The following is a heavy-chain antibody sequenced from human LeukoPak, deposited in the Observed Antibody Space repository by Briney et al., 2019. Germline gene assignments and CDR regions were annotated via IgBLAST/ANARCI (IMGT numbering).Heavy chain of an antibody. CDR2: MNPNSGNT. CDR1: GYTFTSYD. V-gene: IGHV1-8*01. D-gene: IGHD2-2*01. J-gene: IGHJ5*02. Sequence: PGASVKVSCKASGYTFTSYDINWVRQATGQGLEWMGWMNPNSGNTGYAQKFQGRVTMTRNTSISTAYMELSSLRSEDTAVYYCARGRTSSTSHPLNWFDPWGQGTLVTVSS. CDR3: ARGRTSSTSHPLNWFDP.